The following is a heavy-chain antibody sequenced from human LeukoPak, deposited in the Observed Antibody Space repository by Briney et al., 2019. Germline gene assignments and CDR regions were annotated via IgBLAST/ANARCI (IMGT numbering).Heavy chain of an antibody. CDR2: IRSKANSYAT. Sequence: GGSLRLSRAASGFTFSGPAIHWVRQAAGEGLEWVGRIRSKANSYATAYAASVKGRFTISRDHSKNTAYLQMNNLKTEDTAVYYCTSWGIAAADHWGQGTLVTVSS. J-gene: IGHJ5*02. CDR3: TSWGIAAADH. V-gene: IGHV3-73*01. CDR1: GFTFSGPA. D-gene: IGHD6-13*01.